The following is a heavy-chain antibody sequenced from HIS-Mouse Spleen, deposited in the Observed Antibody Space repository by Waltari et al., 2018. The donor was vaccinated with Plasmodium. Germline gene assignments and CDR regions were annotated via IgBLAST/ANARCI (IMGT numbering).Heavy chain of an antibody. V-gene: IGHV1-18*01. J-gene: IGHJ3*02. CDR2: ISPYNGNT. Sequence: QVQLVQSGAEVQTPGASVKLSCKASGYTFTNYGISWVRQAPGQGLEWMGWISPYNGNTHFAQKLQGRVTMTTDTSTSTAYMELRSLRSDDTAVYYCARGSAGDAFDIWGQGTMVTVSS. CDR3: ARGSAGDAFDI. D-gene: IGHD6-19*01. CDR1: GYTFTNYG.